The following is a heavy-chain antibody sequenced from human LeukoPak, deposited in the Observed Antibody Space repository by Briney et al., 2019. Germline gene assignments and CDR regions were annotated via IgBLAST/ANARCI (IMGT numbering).Heavy chain of an antibody. CDR1: GGSISRSNYY. V-gene: IGHV4-39*01. CDR2: IYYSGST. CDR3: ARVARGLLVRRLRSEYYFDY. J-gene: IGHJ4*02. D-gene: IGHD3-10*01. Sequence: SETLSLTCTVSGGSISRSNYYWGWIRQPPGKGLKWIGGIYYSGSTYYNPSLKSRVTISVDSSKNQFSLKLSSVTAADTAVFYCARVARGLLVRRLRSEYYFDYWGQGTLVTVSS.